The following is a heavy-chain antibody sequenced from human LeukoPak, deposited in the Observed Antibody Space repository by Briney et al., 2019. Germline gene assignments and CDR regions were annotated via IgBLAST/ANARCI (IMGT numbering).Heavy chain of an antibody. Sequence: SETLSLTCTVSGASIGSTTYYWGWIRQPPGKGLEWIGSIHYSGSTYYNPALKSRVTISLDTSKNQFSLKLSSVTAADTAVYYCARDRSYISTGYYLPDVRYGIDVWGQGTTVTVSS. J-gene: IGHJ6*02. CDR1: GASIGSTTYY. CDR3: ARDRSYISTGYYLPDVRYGIDV. D-gene: IGHD3-9*01. CDR2: IHYSGST. V-gene: IGHV4-39*07.